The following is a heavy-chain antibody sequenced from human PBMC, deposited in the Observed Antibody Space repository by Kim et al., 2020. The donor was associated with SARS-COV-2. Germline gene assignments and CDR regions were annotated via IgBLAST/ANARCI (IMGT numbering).Heavy chain of an antibody. CDR1: GFTFSSYA. CDR3: AKDAAAARHYYYYYMDV. Sequence: WGSLRLSCAASGFTFSSYAMSWVRQAPGKGLEWVSAISGSGGSTYYADSVKGRFTISRDNSKNTLYLQMNSLRAEDTAIYYCAKDAAAARHYYYYYMDVWGKGTTVTVSS. V-gene: IGHV3-23*01. J-gene: IGHJ6*03. D-gene: IGHD6-13*01. CDR2: ISGSGGST.